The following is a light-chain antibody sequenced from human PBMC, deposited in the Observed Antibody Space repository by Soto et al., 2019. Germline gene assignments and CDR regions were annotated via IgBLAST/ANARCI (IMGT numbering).Light chain of an antibody. CDR1: QTVSSN. CDR3: HQYNSWPPGT. CDR2: GTS. V-gene: IGKV3-15*01. J-gene: IGKJ2*01. Sequence: EVVMTQSPATLSVSPGERAALSCRASQTVSSNLAWYQQKPGQSPRLLIYGTSTRATGVPARFSGSGSGTEFTLSISSLQPEDFAVYYCHQYNSWPPGTFGQGTKVDI.